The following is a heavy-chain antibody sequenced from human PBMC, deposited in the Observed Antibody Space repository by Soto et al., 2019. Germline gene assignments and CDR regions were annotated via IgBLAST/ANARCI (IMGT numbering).Heavy chain of an antibody. D-gene: IGHD2-15*01. V-gene: IGHV4-34*01. CDR2: INHLGSI. J-gene: IGHJ6*03. CDR3: GRGGIPHRASLYYMDV. Sequence: SETLSLTCVLSGGSLSDYFWSWIRQPPGMALEWIGEINHLGSINYNPSLKSRVSMSVDTSKNQFSLTLNSVTAADTATYCGRGGIPHRASLYYMDVWDRVTTVTV. CDR1: GGSLSDYF.